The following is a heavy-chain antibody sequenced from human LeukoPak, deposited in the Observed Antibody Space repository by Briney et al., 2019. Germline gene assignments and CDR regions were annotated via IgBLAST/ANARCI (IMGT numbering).Heavy chain of an antibody. CDR1: GGTFSSYA. V-gene: IGHV1-69*04. CDR3: ARDRGELPFDY. CDR2: IIPILGIA. J-gene: IGHJ4*02. Sequence: ASVKVSCKASGGTFSSYAISWVRQAPGQGLEWMGRIIPILGIANYAQKFQGRVTITADKSTSTAYMELRSLRSDDTAVYYCARDRGELPFDYWGQGTLVTVSS. D-gene: IGHD1-26*01.